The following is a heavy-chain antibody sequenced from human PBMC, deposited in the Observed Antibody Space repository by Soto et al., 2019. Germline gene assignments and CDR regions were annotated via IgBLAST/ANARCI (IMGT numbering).Heavy chain of an antibody. D-gene: IGHD7-27*01. CDR3: ARLGLFDF. V-gene: IGHV3-11*01. CDR1: GFTFSDYY. J-gene: IGHJ4*02. CDR2: ISGSGRTV. Sequence: GSLRLSCAASGFTFSDYYMSWVRQAPGKGLEWVSYISGSGRTVYYADSVKGRFTVSRDNARSSVYLQLNSLRVDDTAVYYCARLGLFDFWGQGAQVPVSS.